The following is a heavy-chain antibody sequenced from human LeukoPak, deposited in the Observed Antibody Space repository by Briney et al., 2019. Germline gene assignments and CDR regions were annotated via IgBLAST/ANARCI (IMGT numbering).Heavy chain of an antibody. J-gene: IGHJ4*02. D-gene: IGHD4-17*01. V-gene: IGHV3-21*01. Sequence: PGGSLRLSCAASGFTFSSYSMNWVRQAPGKGLEWVSSISSSSSYIYYADSVKGRFTISRDNAKNSLYLQMNGLRAEDTAVYYCARAGGDRPPHWGQGTLVTVSS. CDR3: ARAGGDRPPH. CDR2: ISSSSSYI. CDR1: GFTFSSYS.